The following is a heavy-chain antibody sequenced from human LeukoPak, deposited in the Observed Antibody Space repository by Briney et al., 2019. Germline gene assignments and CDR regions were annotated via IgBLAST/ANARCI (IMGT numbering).Heavy chain of an antibody. Sequence: GGAXRLSCAASGFTFSSDAMHRGRQAPGKGVEWGAVISYDGSNKYYADSVKGRVTISRDNSKNTLYLQMNSLRAEATAVYYCARGGSIAASDAFDISGQGTMLTVSS. CDR3: ARGGSIAASDAFDI. CDR1: GFTFSSDA. CDR2: ISYDGSNK. V-gene: IGHV3-30-3*01. D-gene: IGHD6-6*01. J-gene: IGHJ3*02.